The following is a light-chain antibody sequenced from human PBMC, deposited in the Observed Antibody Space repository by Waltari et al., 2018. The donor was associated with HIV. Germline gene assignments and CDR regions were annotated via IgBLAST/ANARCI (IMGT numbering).Light chain of an antibody. V-gene: IGKV1-12*01. Sequence: DIRVTQSPSSVSASAGDSVTITCRASQDVGNWLAWYQQKPGRAPELLIYDISNLQSGVPSRFSGSGSGTDFTLTINSLQPEDFATYYCQQANTFPLTFGGGNKVEIK. J-gene: IGKJ4*01. CDR2: DIS. CDR3: QQANTFPLT. CDR1: QDVGNW.